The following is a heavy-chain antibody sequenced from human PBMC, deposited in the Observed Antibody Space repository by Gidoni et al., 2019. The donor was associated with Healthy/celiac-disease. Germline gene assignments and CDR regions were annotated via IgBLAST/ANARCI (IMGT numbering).Heavy chain of an antibody. CDR1: AGTFSSYA. V-gene: IGHV1-69*01. J-gene: IGHJ5*02. Sequence: QVQLVQSGAAVKKPGSSVKVSCKASAGTFSSYAISWVRQAPGQGLEWMGGIIPIFGTANYAQKFQGRVTITADESTSTAYMELSSLRSEDTAVYYCARGPDIVVVPAAPLLDWFDPWGQGTLVTVSS. CDR3: ARGPDIVVVPAAPLLDWFDP. D-gene: IGHD2-2*01. CDR2: IIPIFGTA.